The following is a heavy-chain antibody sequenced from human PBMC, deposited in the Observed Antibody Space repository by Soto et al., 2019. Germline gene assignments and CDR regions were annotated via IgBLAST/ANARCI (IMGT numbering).Heavy chain of an antibody. J-gene: IGHJ4*02. Sequence: PGGSLRLSCVGSGFMFGSYAMSWVRQAPGKGLEWVSPISAGGGDTYYADSVKGRFTISRDNSKNTLYLQMNSLRPEDTAVYYCAKSAYGYYYFDYWGQGVLVTVSS. CDR3: AKSAYGYYYFDY. CDR2: ISAGGGDT. CDR1: GFMFGSYA. D-gene: IGHD5-18*01. V-gene: IGHV3-23*01.